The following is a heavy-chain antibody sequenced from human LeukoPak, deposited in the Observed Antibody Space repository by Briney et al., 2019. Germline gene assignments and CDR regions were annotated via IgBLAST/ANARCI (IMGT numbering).Heavy chain of an antibody. J-gene: IGHJ4*02. Sequence: GASVKVSCKASGYTFTSYDMHWVRQAPGQGLEWMGIINPSGGSTSYAQKFQGRVTMTRDTSTSTVYMELSSLRSEDTAVYYCARAEGIVVVPAAMSVGDYWGQGTLVTVSS. V-gene: IGHV1-46*01. CDR2: INPSGGST. CDR3: ARAEGIVVVPAAMSVGDY. CDR1: GYTFTSYD. D-gene: IGHD2-2*01.